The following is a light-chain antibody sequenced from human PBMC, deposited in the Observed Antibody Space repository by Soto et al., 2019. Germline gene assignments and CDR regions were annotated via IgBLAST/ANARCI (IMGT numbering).Light chain of an antibody. J-gene: IGLJ3*02. Sequence: QSVLTQPPSASGTPGQRVTISCSGSSSNIGSNTVNWYQQLPGTAPKLLIYTNNQRPSGVPDRFSGSKSGTSASLAISGLQSDDEADYYCAAWDDSLNGWVFGGGTKLNVL. CDR1: SSNIGSNT. V-gene: IGLV1-44*01. CDR2: TNN. CDR3: AAWDDSLNGWV.